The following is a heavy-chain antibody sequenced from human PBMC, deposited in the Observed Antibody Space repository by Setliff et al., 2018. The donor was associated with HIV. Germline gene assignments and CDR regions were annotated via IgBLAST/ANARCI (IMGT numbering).Heavy chain of an antibody. J-gene: IGHJ4*02. Sequence: SGPTLVNPTQPLTLTCTFSGLSLSTSGVGVGWIRQSPGKALEWLAFIYWNNNKHYSTSLKSRLTVTKDTSKNRVVFTMTNMDPVDTATYYCAYSGRQLRGPYFDFWGQGTQVTVSS. CDR1: GLSLSTSGVG. CDR3: AYSGRQLRGPYFDF. V-gene: IGHV2-5*01. CDR2: IYWNNNK. D-gene: IGHD1-1*01.